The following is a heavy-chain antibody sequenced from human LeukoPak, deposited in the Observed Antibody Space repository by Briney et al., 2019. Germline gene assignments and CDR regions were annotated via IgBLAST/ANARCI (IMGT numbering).Heavy chain of an antibody. Sequence: PSETLSLTCTVSGGSISSFYWSWLRQPPGKGLEWIGYIYHSGSTNYNPSLKSRVTISVDKSKNQFSLRLSSVTTADTAVYYCTRDSIVGATTGPAFDIWGQGTMVTVSS. CDR1: GGSISSFY. V-gene: IGHV4-59*01. CDR3: TRDSIVGATTGPAFDI. CDR2: IYHSGST. J-gene: IGHJ3*02. D-gene: IGHD1-26*01.